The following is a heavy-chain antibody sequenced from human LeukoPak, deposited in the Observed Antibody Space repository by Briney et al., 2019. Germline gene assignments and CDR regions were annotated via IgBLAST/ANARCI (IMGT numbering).Heavy chain of an antibody. CDR3: ATGTQTHYYDSSGYYSY. V-gene: IGHV1-2*02. D-gene: IGHD3-22*01. Sequence: ASVKVSCKASGYTFTGYYMYWVRQAPGQGLDWMGWINPKSGGTNYAQKFQGRVTMTRDTSISTAYMELRRLRSDDTAVYYCATGTQTHYYDSSGYYSYWGQGTLVTVSS. J-gene: IGHJ4*02. CDR2: INPKSGGT. CDR1: GYTFTGYY.